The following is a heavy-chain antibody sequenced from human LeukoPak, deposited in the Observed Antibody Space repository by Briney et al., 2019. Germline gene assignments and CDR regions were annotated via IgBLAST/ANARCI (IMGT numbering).Heavy chain of an antibody. D-gene: IGHD2-21*01. CDR1: GGSFSGYY. V-gene: IGHV4-34*01. Sequence: SETLSLTCAVYGGSFSGYYWSWIRQPPGKGLEWIGEINHSGSTNYNPSLKSRVTISVDTSKNQFSLKLSSVTAADTAVYYCARDNVVDAFDIWGQGTMVTVSS. J-gene: IGHJ3*02. CDR2: INHSGST. CDR3: ARDNVVDAFDI.